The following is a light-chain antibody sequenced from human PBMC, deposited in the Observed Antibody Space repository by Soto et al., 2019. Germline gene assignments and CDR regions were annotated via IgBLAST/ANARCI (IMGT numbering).Light chain of an antibody. CDR1: QNINNY. CDR3: QQFNNYPIT. J-gene: IGKJ4*01. CDR2: DAS. V-gene: IGKV1D-13*01. Sequence: IGVTQSASSLSASIGDRVTITCQASQNINNYLSWYQQKPGRAPQLLIYDASALPRGVPSRFSGSGSGTEFTITISSLQPEDFATYYRQQFNNYPITFGGGTKVDIK.